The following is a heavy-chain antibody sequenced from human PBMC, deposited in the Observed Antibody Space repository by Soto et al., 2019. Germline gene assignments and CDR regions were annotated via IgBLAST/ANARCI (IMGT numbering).Heavy chain of an antibody. Sequence: QVQLVQSGAEMKKPGASVKVSCKASGSTFTGYDINWVRQAPGQGLEWVGWRNADSGNTDFAQKFQGRVTMPRTPSISTAYMELSSLPPEITAVYFCTRARHPLTGNEGFTPWGQETLATVSS. V-gene: IGHV1-8*01. CDR2: RNADSGNT. CDR1: GSTFTGYD. CDR3: TRARHPLTGNEGFTP. D-gene: IGHD1-1*01. J-gene: IGHJ5*02.